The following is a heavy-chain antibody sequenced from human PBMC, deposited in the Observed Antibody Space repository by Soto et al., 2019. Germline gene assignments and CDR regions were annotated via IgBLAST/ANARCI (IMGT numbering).Heavy chain of an antibody. Sequence: GASVKVSCKASGGTFSSYTISWVRQAPGQGLEWMGRIIPILGIANYAQKFQGRVTITADKSTSTAYMELSSLRSEDTAVYYCARGEYCSGGSCYEIYYYYGMDVWGQGTTVTVSS. J-gene: IGHJ6*02. D-gene: IGHD2-15*01. V-gene: IGHV1-69*02. CDR1: GGTFSSYT. CDR2: IIPILGIA. CDR3: ARGEYCSGGSCYEIYYYYGMDV.